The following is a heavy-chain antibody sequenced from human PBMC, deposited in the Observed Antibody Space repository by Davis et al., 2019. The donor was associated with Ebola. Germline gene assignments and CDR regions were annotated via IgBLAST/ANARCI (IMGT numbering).Heavy chain of an antibody. Sequence: GSLRLSCTVSGGSISSSSYYWGWIRQPPGKGLEWIGSIYYSGSTYYNPSLKSRVTISVDTSKNQFSLKLSSVTAADTAVYYCARQSYSSFPYGMDVWGKGTTVTVSS. CDR3: ARQSYSSFPYGMDV. V-gene: IGHV4-39*01. J-gene: IGHJ6*04. D-gene: IGHD6-6*01. CDR2: IYYSGST. CDR1: GGSISSSSYY.